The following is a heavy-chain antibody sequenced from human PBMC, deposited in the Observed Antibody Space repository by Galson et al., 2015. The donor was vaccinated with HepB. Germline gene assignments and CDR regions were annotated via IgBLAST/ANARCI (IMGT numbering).Heavy chain of an antibody. D-gene: IGHD6-19*01. CDR1: GDSVSSNSAA. V-gene: IGHV6-1*01. CDR3: ASEWLDPDAFDI. Sequence: CAISGDSVSSNSAAWNWIRQSPSRGLEWLGRTYYRSKWYNDYAVSVRSRITINPDTSKNQFSLQLNSVTPEDTAVYYCASEWLDPDAFDIWGQGTMVTVSS. CDR2: TYYRSKWYN. J-gene: IGHJ3*02.